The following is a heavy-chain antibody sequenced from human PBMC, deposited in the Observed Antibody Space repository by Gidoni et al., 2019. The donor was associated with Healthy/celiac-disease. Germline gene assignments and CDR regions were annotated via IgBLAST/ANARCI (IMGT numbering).Heavy chain of an antibody. J-gene: IGHJ4*02. V-gene: IGHV3-21*01. CDR3: ARANDYYDSSGYYFHY. D-gene: IGHD3-22*01. Sequence: EVNLVESGGGLVKPGGALNLPCAASGFTYSSHSMNWVRQAPGKGLEWVSAISSSSSYIYYADSVKGRFTISRDNAKNSLYLQMNSLRAEDTAVYYCARANDYYDSSGYYFHYWGQGTLVTVSS. CDR1: GFTYSSHS. CDR2: ISSSSSYI.